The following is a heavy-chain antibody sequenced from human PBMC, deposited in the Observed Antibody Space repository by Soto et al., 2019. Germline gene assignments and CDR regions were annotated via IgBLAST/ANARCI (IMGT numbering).Heavy chain of an antibody. CDR1: GFTFSDYG. J-gene: IGHJ4*02. CDR2: VSGNSYST. CDR3: ARDLTKSSSSGPSGVDY. Sequence: DVQLLESGGGLVQPGGSLRLSCAASGFTFSDYGMSWVRQAPGKGLEWVSAVSGNSYSTYYADSVKGRFTISRDNSKNTLYLQMNSLRAEDTAVFYCARDLTKSSSSGPSGVDYWGQGTLVTVSS. D-gene: IGHD6-19*01. V-gene: IGHV3-23*01.